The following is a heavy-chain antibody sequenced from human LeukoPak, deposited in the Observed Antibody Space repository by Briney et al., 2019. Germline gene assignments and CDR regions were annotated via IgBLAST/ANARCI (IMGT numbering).Heavy chain of an antibody. V-gene: IGHV1-18*01. J-gene: IGHJ4*02. D-gene: IGHD3-16*02. CDR1: GYTFTSYG. CDR3: ARVVMITFGGVIAKDY. CDR2: ISAYNGNT. Sequence: ASVKVSCEASGYTFTSYGISWVRQAPGQGLEWMGWISAYNGNTNYAQKLQGRVTMTTDTSTSTAYMELRSLRSDDTAVYYCARVVMITFGGVIAKDYRGQGTLVTVSS.